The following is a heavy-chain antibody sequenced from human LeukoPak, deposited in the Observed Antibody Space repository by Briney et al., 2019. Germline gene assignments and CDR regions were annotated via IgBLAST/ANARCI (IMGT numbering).Heavy chain of an antibody. V-gene: IGHV1-69*04. CDR3: ARDPYYDILTGYYHFDY. CDR1: GGTFNTYG. J-gene: IGHJ4*02. Sequence: ASVKVSCKASGGTFNTYGINWVRQAPGQGLEWMGRIIPILGIANYAQKFQGRVTITADKSTSTAYMELSSLRSEDTAVYYCARDPYYDILTGYYHFDYWGQGTLVTVSS. CDR2: IIPILGIA. D-gene: IGHD3-9*01.